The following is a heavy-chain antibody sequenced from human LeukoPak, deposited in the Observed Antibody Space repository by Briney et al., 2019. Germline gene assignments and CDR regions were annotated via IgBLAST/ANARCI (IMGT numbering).Heavy chain of an antibody. CDR1: GGSIRSYC. CDR2: IYYSGST. V-gene: IGHV4-59*08. J-gene: IGHJ5*02. Sequence: SERDTLICTLSGGSIRSYCWTWTRQPPGKGLEWIGYIYYSGSTNNNPSLKRRVANSVYTSKNQFSLKMTSVTAADTAVYYCARQAGVSGWPGALVPDNWFDPWGQ. D-gene: IGHD2-2*01. CDR3: ARQAGVSGWPGALVPDNWFDP.